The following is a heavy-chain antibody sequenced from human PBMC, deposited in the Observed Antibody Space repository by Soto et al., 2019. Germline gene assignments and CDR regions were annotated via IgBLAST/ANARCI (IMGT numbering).Heavy chain of an antibody. CDR3: ARRASISRMVRENWFDP. CDR2: MNPNSGNT. J-gene: IGHJ5*02. CDR1: GYTFTSYD. Sequence: ASVKVSCKASGYTFTSYDINWVRQATGQGLEWMGWMNPNSGNTGYAQKFQGRVTMTRNTSISTAYMELSSLRSEDTAVYYCARRASISRMVRENWFDPWGQGTLVTVSS. V-gene: IGHV1-8*01. D-gene: IGHD3-10*01.